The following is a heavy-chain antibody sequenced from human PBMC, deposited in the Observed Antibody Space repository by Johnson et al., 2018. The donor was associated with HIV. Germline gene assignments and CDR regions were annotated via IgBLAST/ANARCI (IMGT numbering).Heavy chain of an antibody. J-gene: IGHJ3*02. CDR3: ARALVVITDGHAFDI. CDR1: GFTFSSYW. Sequence: VQLVESGGGSVKPGDSLRLSCAASGFTFSSYWMSWVRQAPGKGLEWVANIKQDGSEKYYVDSVKGRFTISRDTLKNTLYLQMNSLRAEDTALYYCARALVVITDGHAFDIWGQGTMVTVSS. CDR2: IKQDGSEK. D-gene: IGHD3-22*01. V-gene: IGHV3-7*03.